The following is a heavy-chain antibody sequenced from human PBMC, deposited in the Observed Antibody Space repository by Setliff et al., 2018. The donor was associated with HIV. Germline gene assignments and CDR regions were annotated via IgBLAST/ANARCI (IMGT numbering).Heavy chain of an antibody. CDR1: GGSFSSYY. CDR3: ARGQFVSPGPRTHYMDL. V-gene: IGHV4-34*01. J-gene: IGHJ6*03. CDR2: FSPTGSP. D-gene: IGHD3-16*01. Sequence: SETLSLTCAFYGGSFSSYYWNWIRQPPGKGLEWIGEFSPTGSPTYNPSLESRVTISVDTSRSQFSLTVRSLTAADTAVYYCARGQFVSPGPRTHYMDLWAKGTSVTVSS.